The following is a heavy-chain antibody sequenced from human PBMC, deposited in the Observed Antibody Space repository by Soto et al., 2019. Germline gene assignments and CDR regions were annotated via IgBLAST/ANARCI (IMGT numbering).Heavy chain of an antibody. CDR3: ARSGLYDFLSGYPPRLDV. V-gene: IGHV3-13*01. CDR2: IGTAGDT. J-gene: IGHJ6*02. Sequence: EVQLVESGGGLVQPGGSLRLSCAASGFTFSSYDMHWVRQSTGKGLEWVSAIGTAGDTYYPGSVKGRFTISRENAKNSLYLQMNSLRAEDTAVYCCARSGLYDFLSGYPPRLDVWCQGTTVTVSS. D-gene: IGHD3-3*01. CDR1: GFTFSSYD.